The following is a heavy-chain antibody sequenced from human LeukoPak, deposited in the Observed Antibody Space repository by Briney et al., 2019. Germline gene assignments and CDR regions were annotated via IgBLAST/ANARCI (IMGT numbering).Heavy chain of an antibody. CDR1: GGSISSSSYY. CDR2: IYYSGST. Sequence: PSETLSLTCNVSGGSISSSSYYWGWIRQPPGKGLEWIGSIYYSGSTYYNPSLKSRVTISVDTSKNQFSLKLSSVTAADTAVYYCARLKGITIFGVVIDDAFDIWGQGTMVTVSS. J-gene: IGHJ3*02. CDR3: ARLKGITIFGVVIDDAFDI. D-gene: IGHD3-3*01. V-gene: IGHV4-39*01.